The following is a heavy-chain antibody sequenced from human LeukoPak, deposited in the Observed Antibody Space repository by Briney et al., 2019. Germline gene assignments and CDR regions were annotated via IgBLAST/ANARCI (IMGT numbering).Heavy chain of an antibody. V-gene: IGHV3-30*18. Sequence: GGSLRLSCAASGFTFSSYGMHWVRQAPGKGLEWVAVISYDGSHEYYADSVKGRFTISRANSENTLYLQMNSLRAEDTALYYCAKQRSGGSGWCMDYWGQGTLVTVSS. D-gene: IGHD6-19*01. CDR2: ISYDGSHE. J-gene: IGHJ4*02. CDR1: GFTFSSYG. CDR3: AKQRSGGSGWCMDY.